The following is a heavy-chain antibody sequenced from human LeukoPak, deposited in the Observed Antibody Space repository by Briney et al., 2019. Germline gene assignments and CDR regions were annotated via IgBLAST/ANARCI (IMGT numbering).Heavy chain of an antibody. D-gene: IGHD3-10*01. CDR2: ISSSSSYI. V-gene: IGHV3-21*01. J-gene: IGHJ4*02. CDR3: ARLGLWGSGSYYMAFDY. Sequence: GGSLRLSCAASGFTFSNYAMHWVRQAPGKGLEWVSSISSSSSYIYYADSVKGRFTISRDNAKNSLYLQMNSLRAEDTAVYYCARLGLWGSGSYYMAFDYWGQGTLVTVSS. CDR1: GFTFSNYA.